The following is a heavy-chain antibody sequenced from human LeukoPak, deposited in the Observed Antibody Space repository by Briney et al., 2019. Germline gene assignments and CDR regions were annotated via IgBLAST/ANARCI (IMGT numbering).Heavy chain of an antibody. J-gene: IGHJ4*02. CDR1: GFTFSSYS. V-gene: IGHV3-21*01. D-gene: IGHD3-22*01. Sequence: GESLKISCAASGFTFSSYSMNWVRQAPGKGLEWVSSISSSSSYIYYADSVKGRFTISRDNAKNSLYLQMNSLRAEDTAVYYCARVLLYYDSSGYLDYWGQGTLVTVSS. CDR3: ARVLLYYDSSGYLDY. CDR2: ISSSSSYI.